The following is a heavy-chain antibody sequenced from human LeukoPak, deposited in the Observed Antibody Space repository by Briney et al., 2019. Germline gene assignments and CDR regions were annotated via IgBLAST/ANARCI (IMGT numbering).Heavy chain of an antibody. D-gene: IGHD2/OR15-2a*01. J-gene: IGHJ4*02. CDR2: IYYSGST. CDR3: ARLSRAGTVDY. Sequence: SETLSLTCTVSGGSTSSYYWSWIRQPPGKGLEWIGYIYYSGSTNYNPSLKSRVTISVDTSKNQFSLKLSSVTAADTAVYYCARLSRAGTVDYWGQGTLVTVSS. CDR1: GGSTSSYY. V-gene: IGHV4-59*08.